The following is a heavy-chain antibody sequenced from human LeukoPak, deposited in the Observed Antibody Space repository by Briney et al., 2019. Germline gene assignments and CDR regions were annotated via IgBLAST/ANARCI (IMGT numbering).Heavy chain of an antibody. CDR3: ARSLFEVRGVISLDY. V-gene: IGHV1-24*01. CDR2: FDPEDGET. D-gene: IGHD3-10*01. CDR1: GYTLTELS. Sequence: GASVKVSCKVSGYTLTELSMHWVRQAPGKGLEWMGGFDPEDGETIYAQKFQGRVTMTEDTSTDTAYMELSSLRSEDTAVYYCARSLFEVRGVISLDYWGQGTLVTVSS. J-gene: IGHJ4*02.